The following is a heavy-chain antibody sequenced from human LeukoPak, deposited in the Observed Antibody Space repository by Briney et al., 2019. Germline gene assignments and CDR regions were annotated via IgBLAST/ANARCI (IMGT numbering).Heavy chain of an antibody. CDR2: ISYDGSNK. Sequence: GGSLRLSCAASGFTFSSYAMHWVRQAPGKGLEWGAVISYDGSNKYYADSVKGRFTISRDNSKNTMYLQMNSLRAEDTAVYYCARGDHYDYVWGSYRYTFDAFDIWGQGTMVTVSS. CDR3: ARGDHYDYVWGSYRYTFDAFDI. V-gene: IGHV3-30-3*01. D-gene: IGHD3-16*02. J-gene: IGHJ3*02. CDR1: GFTFSSYA.